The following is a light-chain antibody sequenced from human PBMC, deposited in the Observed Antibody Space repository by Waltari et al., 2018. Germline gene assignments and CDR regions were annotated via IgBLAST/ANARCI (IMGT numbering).Light chain of an antibody. CDR2: RTS. Sequence: EIVLTQSPGTLSLSPGESATLSCRASQSVSSTYLAWYQQKPGQAPRLLICRTSTRATGIPDRFSGSGSGTDFTLTISRLEPEDFAVYYCQQYGTSTLTFGGGTKVEIK. J-gene: IGKJ4*01. CDR1: QSVSSTY. V-gene: IGKV3-20*01. CDR3: QQYGTSTLT.